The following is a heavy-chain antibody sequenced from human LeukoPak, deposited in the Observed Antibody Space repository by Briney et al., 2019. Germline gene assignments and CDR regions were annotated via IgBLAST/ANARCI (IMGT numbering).Heavy chain of an antibody. CDR3: ARDGARLDI. CDR1: GYTFTSYA. J-gene: IGHJ3*02. D-gene: IGHD4/OR15-4a*01. Sequence: ASVKVSCKASGYTFTSYAINWVRQAPGQGLEWMGWINTDTGNPTYAQGFTGRFVFSLDTSVSTAFLQISSLKAEDTAVYYCARDGARLDIWGQGTMVTVSS. CDR2: INTDTGNP. V-gene: IGHV7-4-1*02.